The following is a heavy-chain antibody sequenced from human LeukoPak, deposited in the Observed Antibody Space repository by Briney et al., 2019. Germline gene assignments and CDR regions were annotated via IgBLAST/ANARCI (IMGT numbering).Heavy chain of an antibody. CDR1: GGSFSGYY. V-gene: IGHV4-34*01. CDR2: INHSGST. D-gene: IGHD4-17*01. J-gene: IGHJ4*02. CDR3: ARGTMTTVTYYFDY. Sequence: PSETLSLTCAVYGGSFSGYYWSWIRQPPGKGLEWIGEINHSGSTNYNPSLKSRVTISVDTSKNQFSLKLSSVTAADTAVFYCARGTMTTVTYYFDYWGQGTLVTVSS.